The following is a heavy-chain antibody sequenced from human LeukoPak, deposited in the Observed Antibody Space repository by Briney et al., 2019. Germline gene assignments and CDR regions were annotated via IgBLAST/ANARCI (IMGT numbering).Heavy chain of an antibody. V-gene: IGHV3-74*01. CDR2: INSDGSST. Sequence: AGGSLRLSCAASGFTFSSYWMHWVRQAPGKGLVWVSRINSDGSSTSYADSVKGRFTISRDNSKNTLYLQMSSLRVEDTAVYYCASGVSTTIRGVGYWGQGTLVTVSS. CDR1: GFTFSSYW. J-gene: IGHJ4*02. CDR3: ASGVSTTIRGVGY. D-gene: IGHD3-10*01.